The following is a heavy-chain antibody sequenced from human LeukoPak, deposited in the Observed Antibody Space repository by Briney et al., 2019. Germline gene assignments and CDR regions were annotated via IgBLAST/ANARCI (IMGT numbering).Heavy chain of an antibody. CDR2: INPNSGGT. V-gene: IGHV1-2*02. CDR3: ARGGWVRGVITRNGLDY. Sequence: ASVEVSCKASGYTFTGYYMHWVRQAPGQGLEWMGWINPNSGGTNYAQKFQGRVTMTRDTSISTAYMELSRLRSDDTAVYYCARGGWVRGVITRNGLDYWGQGTLVTVSS. J-gene: IGHJ4*02. CDR1: GYTFTGYY. D-gene: IGHD3-10*01.